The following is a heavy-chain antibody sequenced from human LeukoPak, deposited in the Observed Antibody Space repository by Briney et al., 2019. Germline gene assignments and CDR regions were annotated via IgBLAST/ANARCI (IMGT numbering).Heavy chain of an antibody. CDR3: AATDLSRTYYYASGTAR. D-gene: IGHD3-10*01. Sequence: EASVKVSCKTSGFSFTSSCVQWVRQARGQRLEWIGWIVVGSGKTEYAQKFQERVTITRDMSTSTAYMELSRLRSEDTAVYYCAATDLSRTYYYASGTARWGQGTLVTVSS. V-gene: IGHV1-58*01. CDR1: GFSFTSSC. J-gene: IGHJ4*02. CDR2: IVVGSGKT.